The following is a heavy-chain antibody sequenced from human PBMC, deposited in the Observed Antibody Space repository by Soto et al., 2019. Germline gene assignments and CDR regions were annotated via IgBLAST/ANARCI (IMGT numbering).Heavy chain of an antibody. CDR1: GYTFTGYY. V-gene: IGHV1-2*04. D-gene: IGHD6-19*01. CDR3: ARDLYSSGPYFQH. Sequence: ASVKVSCTASGYTFTGYYMHWVRQAPGQGLEWMGWINPNSGGTNYAQKFQGWVTMTRDTSISTAYMELSRLRSDDTAAYYCARDLYSSGPYFQHWGQGTLVTVSS. CDR2: INPNSGGT. J-gene: IGHJ1*01.